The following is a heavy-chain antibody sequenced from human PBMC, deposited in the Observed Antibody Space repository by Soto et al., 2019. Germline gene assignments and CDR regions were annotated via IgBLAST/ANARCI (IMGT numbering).Heavy chain of an antibody. CDR2: IKQDGSEQ. CDR3: ARLPHPGIAVAGTVY. Sequence: EVLLVESGGGLVQPGGSLRLSCAASGFTFITYWMSWVRQAPGKGLEWVANIKQDGSEQFYVASVKGRFTISRDNAKNSLSLQMNSLRAEDTAVYFCARLPHPGIAVAGTVYWGQGTLVTVSS. D-gene: IGHD6-19*01. J-gene: IGHJ4*02. CDR1: GFTFITYW. V-gene: IGHV3-7*05.